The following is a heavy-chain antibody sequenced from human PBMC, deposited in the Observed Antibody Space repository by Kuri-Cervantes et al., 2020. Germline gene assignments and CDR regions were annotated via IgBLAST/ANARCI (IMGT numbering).Heavy chain of an antibody. CDR3: ARDASISAAWVWFDP. V-gene: IGHV3-33*01. CDR1: GFTFSSYG. D-gene: IGHD6-13*01. J-gene: IGHJ5*02. Sequence: GESLKISCAASGFTFSSYGMHWVRQAPGKGLEWVAVIWYDGSNKYYADSVKGRFTISRDNSKNTPYLQMNSLRAEGTAVYYCARDASISAAWVWFDPWGQGTLVTVSS. CDR2: IWYDGSNK.